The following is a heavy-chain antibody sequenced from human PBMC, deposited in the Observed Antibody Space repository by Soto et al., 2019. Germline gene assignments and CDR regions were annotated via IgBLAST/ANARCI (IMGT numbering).Heavy chain of an antibody. CDR2: MNPNSGDT. CDR3: ARVREIRIAAAGMGY. CDR1: GYTFTSYD. J-gene: IGHJ4*02. V-gene: IGHV1-8*01. Sequence: QVQLVQSGAEVKKPGASVKVSCKASGYTFTSYDINWVRQATGQGLEWMGWMNPNSGDTGYAQKFQGRVTMPRNPSISKAYMEVSSLGSQDTAVYYCARVREIRIAAAGMGYWGQGTLVTVSS. D-gene: IGHD6-25*01.